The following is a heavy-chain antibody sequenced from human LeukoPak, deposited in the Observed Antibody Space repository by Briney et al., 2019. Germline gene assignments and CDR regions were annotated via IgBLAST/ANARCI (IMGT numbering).Heavy chain of an antibody. J-gene: IGHJ5*02. CDR2: IEQDGSEK. Sequence: GGSLRLSCAASGFTFSSYWMSWVRQAPGKGLEWVANIEQDGSEKYYVDSVKGRFTISRDNAKNSLYLQMNCLRAEDTAVYYCARGGYYIDWFDPWGQGTLVTVSS. D-gene: IGHD3-3*01. CDR3: ARGGYYIDWFDP. V-gene: IGHV3-7*01. CDR1: GFTFSSYW.